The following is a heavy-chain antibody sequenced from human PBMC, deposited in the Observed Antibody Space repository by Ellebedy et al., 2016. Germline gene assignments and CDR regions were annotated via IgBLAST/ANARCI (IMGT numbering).Heavy chain of an antibody. V-gene: IGHV1-18*01. CDR2: ISSYNGNT. CDR3: ARDWGSWGCAFDI. CDR1: GSTFTSYG. D-gene: IGHD3-16*01. J-gene: IGHJ3*02. Sequence: ASVKVSCKASGSTFTSYGISWVLHSPGQGLEWMGWISSYNGNTNYAQKLQGRVTMTTDTSTSTAYMELRSLRSDDTAVYYCARDWGSWGCAFDIWGQGTMVTVSS.